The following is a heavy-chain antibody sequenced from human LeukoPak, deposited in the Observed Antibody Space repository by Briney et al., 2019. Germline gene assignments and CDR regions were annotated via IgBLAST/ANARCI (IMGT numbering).Heavy chain of an antibody. Sequence: GSLRLSCAASGFTFSSYAMSWVRQAPGKGLEWVSAISGSGGSTYYADSVKGRFTISRDNSKNTLYLQMNSLRAEDTAVYYCAKAAHSWSGYYYGLFDYWGQGTLVTVSS. CDR3: AKAAHSWSGYYYGLFDY. J-gene: IGHJ4*02. CDR1: GFTFSSYA. CDR2: ISGSGGST. V-gene: IGHV3-23*01. D-gene: IGHD3-22*01.